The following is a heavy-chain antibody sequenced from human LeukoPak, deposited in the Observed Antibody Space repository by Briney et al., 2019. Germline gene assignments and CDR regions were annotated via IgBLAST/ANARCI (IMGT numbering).Heavy chain of an antibody. J-gene: IGHJ6*02. CDR1: EFTFRRFW. V-gene: IGHV3-74*01. Sequence: GGSLRLSCAASEFTFRRFWMHWVRQVPGKGLVWVSHINSDGSNTKYADSVRGRFTISRDNARSTLYLQMNSLRADDMAVYYCARDYNYGVDVWGQGTTVTVSS. CDR3: ARDYNYGVDV. CDR2: INSDGSNT.